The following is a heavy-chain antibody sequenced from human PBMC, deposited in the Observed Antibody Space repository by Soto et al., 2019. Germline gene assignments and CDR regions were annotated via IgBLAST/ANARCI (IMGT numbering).Heavy chain of an antibody. V-gene: IGHV1-46*01. J-gene: IGHJ4*02. CDR3: ARGVAVAGPDY. Sequence: ASVQVCCKASGYTFTSYYMHWVRQAPGQGLEWMGIINPSGGSTSYAQKFQGRVTMTRDTSTSTVYMELSSLRSEDTAVYYCARGVAVAGPDYWGQGTLVTVSS. D-gene: IGHD6-19*01. CDR1: GYTFTSYY. CDR2: INPSGGST.